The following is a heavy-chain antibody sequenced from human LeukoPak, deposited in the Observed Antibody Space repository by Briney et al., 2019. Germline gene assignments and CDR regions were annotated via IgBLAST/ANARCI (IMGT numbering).Heavy chain of an antibody. D-gene: IGHD3-22*01. Sequence: GGSLRLSCAASGFTVSSNYMSWVRQAPGKGLEWVSVIYSGGSTYYADSVKGRFTISRDNSKNTLYLQMNSLRAEDTAVYYCARAYDSSGYYGFNYFDYWGQGTLVTVSS. V-gene: IGHV3-53*01. CDR1: GFTVSSNY. CDR2: IYSGGST. CDR3: ARAYDSSGYYGFNYFDY. J-gene: IGHJ4*02.